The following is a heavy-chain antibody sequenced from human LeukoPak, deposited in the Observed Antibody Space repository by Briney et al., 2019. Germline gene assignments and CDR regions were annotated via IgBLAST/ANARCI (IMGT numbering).Heavy chain of an antibody. CDR1: GFTFNYYW. Sequence: GGSLRLSCAASGFTFNYYWMSWVRQTPGKGLEWVANIKQDGREKYYVDSVKGRFTISRDNAKNSLYLQMNSLRAEDTAVYYCARGYSYGTFDHWGQGTLVTVSS. CDR3: ARGYSYGTFDH. D-gene: IGHD5-18*01. J-gene: IGHJ4*02. V-gene: IGHV3-7*01. CDR2: IKQDGREK.